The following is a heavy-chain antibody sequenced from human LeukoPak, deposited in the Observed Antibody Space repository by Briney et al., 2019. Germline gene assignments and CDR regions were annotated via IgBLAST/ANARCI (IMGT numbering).Heavy chain of an antibody. Sequence: SETLSLTCTVSGGSISNYYWSWIRQPPGKGLEWIGYIYYSGSTNYNPSLKSRVTISVDTSKNQFSLKLSSVTAADTAVYYCARGNLDYYDSSGYYHFDYWGQGTLVTVSS. V-gene: IGHV4-59*12. D-gene: IGHD3-22*01. CDR3: ARGNLDYYDSSGYYHFDY. CDR2: IYYSGST. J-gene: IGHJ4*02. CDR1: GGSISNYY.